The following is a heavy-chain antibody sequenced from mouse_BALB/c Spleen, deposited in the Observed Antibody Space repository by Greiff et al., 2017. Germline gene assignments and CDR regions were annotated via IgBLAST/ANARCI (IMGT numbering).Heavy chain of an antibody. Sequence: VHLVESGPGLVAPSQSLSITCTVSGFSLTGYGVNWVRQPPGKGLEWLGMIWGDGSTDYNSALKSRLSISKDNSKSQVFLKMYSLQTDDTARYYCARDNGNLYYYAMDYWGQGTSVTVSS. V-gene: IGHV2-6-7*01. CDR3: ARDNGNLYYYAMDY. J-gene: IGHJ4*01. D-gene: IGHD2-1*01. CDR2: IWGDGST. CDR1: GFSLTGYG.